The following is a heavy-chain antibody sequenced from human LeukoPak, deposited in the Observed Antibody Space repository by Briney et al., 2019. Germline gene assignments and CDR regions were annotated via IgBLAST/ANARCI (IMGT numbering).Heavy chain of an antibody. J-gene: IGHJ4*02. D-gene: IGHD2-21*02. CDR3: ARDRIVVVTAAFDF. CDR2: IKQDGSEK. CDR1: GFTFSRYW. Sequence: GGSLRLSCAASGFTFSRYWMSWVRQAPGKGLEWVANIKQDGSEKYYVDSVKGRFTISRDNAKNSLYLQMNSLRAEDTAVYYCARDRIVVVTAAFDFWGQGTLVTVSS. V-gene: IGHV3-7*01.